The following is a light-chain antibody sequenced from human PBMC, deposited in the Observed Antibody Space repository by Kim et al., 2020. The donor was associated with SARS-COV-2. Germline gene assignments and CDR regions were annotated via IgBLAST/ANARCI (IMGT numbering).Light chain of an antibody. CDR1: QSVSNS. CDR3: QQRSNWPPHT. V-gene: IGKV3-11*01. Sequence: ETVMTQSPATLSLSPGERDTLSCRASQSVSNSLAWYQQKPGQAPRLLIYDASNLATGVPARFSGSVSGTDFTLTISSLEPEDYAVNYCQQRSNWPPHTFGGGTKVDIK. CDR2: DAS. J-gene: IGKJ4*01.